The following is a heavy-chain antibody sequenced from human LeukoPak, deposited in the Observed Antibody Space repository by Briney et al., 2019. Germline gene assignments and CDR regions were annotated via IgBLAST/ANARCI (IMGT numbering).Heavy chain of an antibody. Sequence: ASVKVSCKVSGYTFTGYYMHWVRQAPGQGLEWMGWINPNSGDTYYAQKFQGRVTMTRDTSISTAYMELSRLRSDDTAVYYCARDPSESYYVEAIDYWGQGALVTVSS. D-gene: IGHD1-26*01. CDR1: GYTFTGYY. CDR3: ARDPSESYYVEAIDY. J-gene: IGHJ4*02. V-gene: IGHV1-2*02. CDR2: INPNSGDT.